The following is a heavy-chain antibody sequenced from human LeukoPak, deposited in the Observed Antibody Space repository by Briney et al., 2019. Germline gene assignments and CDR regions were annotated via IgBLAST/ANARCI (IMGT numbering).Heavy chain of an antibody. V-gene: IGHV3-48*01. CDR3: ASSNTGHIVVVPIIDY. D-gene: IGHD2-15*01. CDR1: GFTFSSYS. CDR2: ISGSSSTI. Sequence: GRSLRLSCAASGFTFSSYSMNWVRQAPGKGLEWVSYISGSSSTIYYADSVKGRSTISRDNAKNSLYLQMNSLRAEDTAVYYCASSNTGHIVVVPIIDYWGQGTLVTVSS. J-gene: IGHJ4*02.